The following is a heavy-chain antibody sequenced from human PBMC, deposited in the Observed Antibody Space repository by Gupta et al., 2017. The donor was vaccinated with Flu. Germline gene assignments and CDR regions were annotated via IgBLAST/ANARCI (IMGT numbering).Heavy chain of an antibody. V-gene: IGHV1-2*06. CDR1: GYSFTDYY. Sequence: VQLVQSGTDVKKPGASVRVSCKASGYSFTDYYVHWVRQAPGQGLEWMGRVNPHSGSTNYEQKFQGRVTLAMDTSISTAYMELTRLRSDDTAVYYCAREKFCSTASCYRWFDPWGQGTLVIVXS. D-gene: IGHD2-2*02. J-gene: IGHJ5*02. CDR2: VNPHSGST. CDR3: AREKFCSTASCYRWFDP.